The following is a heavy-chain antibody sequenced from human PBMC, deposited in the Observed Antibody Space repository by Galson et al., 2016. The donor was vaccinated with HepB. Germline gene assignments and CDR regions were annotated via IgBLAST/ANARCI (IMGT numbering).Heavy chain of an antibody. J-gene: IGHJ4*02. Sequence: SLRLSCAGSGFIFSDQAMSWVRQAPGKGLEWLSAINGGGDSTFYADSVKGRFIVSRDNSEDTLYLQLNSLRAEDTALYYCARHNLGAAFVQFWGPGTLVTVSS. CDR1: GFIFSDQA. D-gene: IGHD1-26*01. CDR2: INGGGDST. CDR3: ARHNLGAAFVQF. V-gene: IGHV3-23*01.